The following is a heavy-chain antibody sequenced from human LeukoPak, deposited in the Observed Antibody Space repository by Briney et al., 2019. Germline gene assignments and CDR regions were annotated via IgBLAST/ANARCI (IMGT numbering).Heavy chain of an antibody. V-gene: IGHV3-15*01. Sequence: KTGGSLRLSCAASGFTFSTYAMSWVRQAPGKGLEWVGHIKSKTDGGTTDYAAPVKGRFTISRDDSKDTLYLQVNSLKTEDTAVYYCTTAYYYGTGGAHHWGQGTLVTVSS. D-gene: IGHD3-10*01. CDR3: TTAYYYGTGGAHH. CDR2: IKSKTDGGTT. CDR1: GFTFSTYA. J-gene: IGHJ5*02.